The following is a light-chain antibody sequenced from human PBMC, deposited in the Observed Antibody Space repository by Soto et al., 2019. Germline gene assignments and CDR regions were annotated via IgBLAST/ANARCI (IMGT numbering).Light chain of an antibody. J-gene: IGKJ4*01. CDR3: QQYGSSPPLT. CDR2: GAS. V-gene: IGKV3-20*01. CDR1: RSVSSSF. Sequence: EIVLTQSPGTLSLSPGGRATLSCRASRSVSSSFLAWYQQKPGQAPRLLIYGASSRATGIPDRFSGSGSGTDFTLTISRLEPKDFAVYYCQQYGSSPPLTFGGGTKVEIK.